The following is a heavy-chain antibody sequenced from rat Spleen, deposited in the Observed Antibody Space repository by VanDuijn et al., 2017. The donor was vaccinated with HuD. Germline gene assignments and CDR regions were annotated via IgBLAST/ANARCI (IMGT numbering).Heavy chain of an antibody. CDR1: GYSITSSY. D-gene: IGHD1-6*01. J-gene: IGHJ2*01. CDR3: ARSRYTPDYYYEGFFDY. Sequence: EVQLQESGPGLVKPSQSLSLTCSVTGYSITSSYRWNWIRKFPGNKMEWMAYISYSGSTGFNPSLKSRISITRDTSKNQFFLQLNSVTTEDTATYYCARSRYTPDYYYEGFFDYWGQGVMVTVSS. CDR2: ISYSGST. V-gene: IGHV3-1*01.